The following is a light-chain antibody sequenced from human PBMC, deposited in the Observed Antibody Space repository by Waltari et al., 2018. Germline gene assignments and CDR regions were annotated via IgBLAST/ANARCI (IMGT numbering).Light chain of an antibody. CDR2: DVS. V-gene: IGLV2-23*02. CDR3: CSYAGSITHVV. Sequence: QSALTQPASVSGSPGQSITISCTGTSSDVDDYNFFSWYQQQPGKAPKFMFYDVSKRPSGVSNRFSGSKSGNTASLTISGLQAEDEADYYCCSYAGSITHVVFGGGTKLTVL. J-gene: IGLJ2*01. CDR1: SSDVDDYNF.